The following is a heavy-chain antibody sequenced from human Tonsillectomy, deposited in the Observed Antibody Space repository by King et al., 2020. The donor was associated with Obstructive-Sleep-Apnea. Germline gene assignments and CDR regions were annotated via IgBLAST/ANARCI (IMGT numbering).Heavy chain of an antibody. V-gene: IGHV3-48*04. CDR3: ARDSRRRGTLQYSRFDP. D-gene: IGHD5-24*01. CDR1: GFAFYDYG. J-gene: IGHJ5*02. Sequence: VQLVESGGGLVQPGGSLRLSCAVSGFAFYDYGMHWVRQAPGKGLEWVSYISSGSHPIYYADSVKGRLTVSRDNAKNFLFLQMNSLRAGDTSMYYCARDSRRRGTLQYSRFDPWGQGTLVTVSS. CDR2: ISSGSHPI.